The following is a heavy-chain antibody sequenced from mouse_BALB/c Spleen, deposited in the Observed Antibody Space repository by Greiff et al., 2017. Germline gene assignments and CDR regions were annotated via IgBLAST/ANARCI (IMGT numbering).Heavy chain of an antibody. CDR1: GYSITSDYA. J-gene: IGHJ1*01. Sequence: VQLKESGPGLVKPSQSLSLTCTVTGYSITSDYAWNWIRQFPGNKLEWMGYISYSGSTSYNPSLKSRISITRDTSKNQFFLQLNSVTTEDTATYYCARRGTNWYFDVWGAGTTVTVSS. CDR3: ARRGTNWYFDV. CDR2: ISYSGST. D-gene: IGHD1-3*01. V-gene: IGHV3-2*02.